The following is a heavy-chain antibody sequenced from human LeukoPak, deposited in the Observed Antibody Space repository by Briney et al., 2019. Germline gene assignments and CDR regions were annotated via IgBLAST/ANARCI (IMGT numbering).Heavy chain of an antibody. CDR1: GASITSDY. J-gene: IGHJ4*02. D-gene: IGHD3-22*01. Sequence: PSETLSLTCTLSGASITSDYWSWVRQSPGKGLEWIGWSTRCNPSLKSRVTISSDTSMNQVSLKLRSVTAADTAVYYCARHIYDSGGYRNDYCGQGTLVTVSS. CDR3: ARHIYDSGGYRNDY. CDR2: ST. V-gene: IGHV4-59*08.